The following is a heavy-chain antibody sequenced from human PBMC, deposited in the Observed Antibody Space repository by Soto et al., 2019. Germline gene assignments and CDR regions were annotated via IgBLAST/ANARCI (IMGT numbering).Heavy chain of an antibody. D-gene: IGHD4-17*01. Sequence: QVQLVEFGGGLVEPGGSLRLSCAASGFIFSDFYMSWIRQAPGKGLEWVSNISSSSSSINYADSVKGRFTISRENAKNSLYLQMNSLRAEDTAVYYCTRESKVRSSDYWGQGTLVTVSS. J-gene: IGHJ4*02. CDR2: ISSSSSSI. CDR1: GFIFSDFY. CDR3: TRESKVRSSDY. V-gene: IGHV3-11*01.